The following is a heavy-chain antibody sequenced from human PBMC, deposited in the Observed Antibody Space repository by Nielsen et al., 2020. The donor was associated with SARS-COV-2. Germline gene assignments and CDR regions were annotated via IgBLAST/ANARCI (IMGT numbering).Heavy chain of an antibody. CDR1: GGSISSGDYY. CDR2: IYYSGST. J-gene: IGHJ4*02. Sequence: SETLSLTCTVSGGSISSGDYYWNWVRQPPGKGLEWIGHIYYSGSTYYNPPLKSRVTISEDTSKNQFSLNLSSVTAADTAVYYCARTTVTTAFDYWGQGTLVTVSS. D-gene: IGHD4-17*01. CDR3: ARTTVTTAFDY. V-gene: IGHV4-30-4*01.